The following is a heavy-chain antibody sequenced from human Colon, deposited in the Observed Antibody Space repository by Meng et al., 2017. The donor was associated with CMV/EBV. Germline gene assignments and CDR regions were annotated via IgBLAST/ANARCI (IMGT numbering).Heavy chain of an antibody. CDR1: GFTFSSYG. CDR2: IRYDGSNK. CDR3: ARDADIVVVVAATPFDY. J-gene: IGHJ4*02. D-gene: IGHD2-15*01. Sequence: GGSLRLSCAASGFTFSSYGMHWVRQAPGKGLEWVAFIRYDGSNKYYADSVKGRFTISRDNSKNTLYLQMNSLRAEDTAVCYCARDADIVVVVAATPFDYWGQGTLVTVSS. V-gene: IGHV3-30*02.